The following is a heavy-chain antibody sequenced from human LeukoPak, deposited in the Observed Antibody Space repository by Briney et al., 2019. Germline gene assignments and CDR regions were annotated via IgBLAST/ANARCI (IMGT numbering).Heavy chain of an antibody. D-gene: IGHD5-18*01. V-gene: IGHV3-66*02. Sequence: GGSLRLSCAASGFTVSSNYMSWVRQAPGKGLEWVSVIYSGGSTYYADSVKGRFTISRDNSKNTLYLQMDSLRAEDTAVYYCARGGIYSYGPFDYWGQGTLVTVSS. CDR1: GFTVSSNY. CDR2: IYSGGST. J-gene: IGHJ4*02. CDR3: ARGGIYSYGPFDY.